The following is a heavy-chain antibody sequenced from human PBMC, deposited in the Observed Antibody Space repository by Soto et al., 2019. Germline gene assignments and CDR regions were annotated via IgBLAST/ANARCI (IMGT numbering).Heavy chain of an antibody. CDR1: GFSLSTSGVG. CDR2: IYWDDDK. CDR3: ARRQSADNSGYDFFDY. V-gene: IGHV2-5*02. J-gene: IGHJ4*02. D-gene: IGHD5-12*01. Sequence: SGPTLVNPTQTLTLTCTFSGFSLSTSGVGVGWIRQPPGKALEWLALIYWDDDKRYSPSLKSRLTITKDTSKNQVVLTMTNMDPVDTATYYCARRQSADNSGYDFFDYWGQGTLVTVSS.